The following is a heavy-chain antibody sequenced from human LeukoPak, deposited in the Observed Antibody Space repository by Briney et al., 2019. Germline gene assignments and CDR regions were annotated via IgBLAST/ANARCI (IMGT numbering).Heavy chain of an antibody. D-gene: IGHD4-23*01. CDR1: GGSISSYY. V-gene: IGHV4-59*01. J-gene: IGHJ6*02. CDR2: IYYSGST. Sequence: PSETLSLTCTVSGGSISSYYWSWIRQPPGKGLEWIGYIYYSGSTNYNPSLKSRVTISVDTSKNQFSLKLSSVTAADTAVYYCARVLGGYYYYGMDVWGQGTTVTVSS. CDR3: ARVLGGYYYYGMDV.